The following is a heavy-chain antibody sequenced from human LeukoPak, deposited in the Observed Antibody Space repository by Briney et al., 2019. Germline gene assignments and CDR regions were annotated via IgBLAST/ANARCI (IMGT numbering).Heavy chain of an antibody. CDR1: GYTFTSYG. J-gene: IGHJ6*03. CDR3: VLGNIDYYMDV. D-gene: IGHD2/OR15-2a*01. V-gene: IGHV1-18*01. CDR2: ISAYNGNT. Sequence: GASVKVSCKASGYTFTSYGISWVRQAPGQGLEWMGWISAYNGNTNYAQKLQGRVTITTDTSTSTAYMELSSLRSDDTAVYYCVLGNIDYYMDVWGKGTTVTVSS.